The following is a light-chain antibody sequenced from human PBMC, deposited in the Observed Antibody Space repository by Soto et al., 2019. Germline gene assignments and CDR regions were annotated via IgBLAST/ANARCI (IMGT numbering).Light chain of an antibody. CDR2: EGS. CDR3: CSYAGSDVV. CDR1: SSDVGSYNL. V-gene: IGLV2-23*01. J-gene: IGLJ2*01. Sequence: QSALTQPASVSGSPGQSITISCTGTSSDVGSYNLVSWYQQHPGKAPKLMIYEGSKRPSGVSNRFSGSKSGNTGSLTISGLQAEDEADYYCCSYAGSDVVFGGGTKLTVL.